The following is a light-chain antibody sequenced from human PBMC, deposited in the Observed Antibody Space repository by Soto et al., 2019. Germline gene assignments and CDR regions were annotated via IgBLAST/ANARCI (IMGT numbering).Light chain of an antibody. CDR2: DAS. Sequence: TQSPSTLSASVGDRATLSCRASQSVSSYLAWYQQKPGQAPRLLIYDASNRATGIPARFSGSGSGTDFTLTISSLEPEDFAVYYCQHRSNWPLTFGGGTKVEIK. J-gene: IGKJ4*01. CDR1: QSVSSY. CDR3: QHRSNWPLT. V-gene: IGKV3-11*01.